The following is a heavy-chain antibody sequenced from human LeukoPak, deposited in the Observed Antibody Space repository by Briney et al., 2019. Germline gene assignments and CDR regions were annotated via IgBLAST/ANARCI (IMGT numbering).Heavy chain of an antibody. V-gene: IGHV3-21*01. Sequence: PGGSLRLSCAASGFTFSSYSMNWVRQASGKGLEWVSSISSSSSYIYYADSVKGRFTISRDNAKNSLYLQMNSLRAEDTAVYYCARGFSAYYYYDSSGPEYFQHWGQGTLVTVSS. CDR3: ARGFSAYYYYDSSGPEYFQH. CDR1: GFTFSSYS. CDR2: ISSSSSYI. D-gene: IGHD3-22*01. J-gene: IGHJ1*01.